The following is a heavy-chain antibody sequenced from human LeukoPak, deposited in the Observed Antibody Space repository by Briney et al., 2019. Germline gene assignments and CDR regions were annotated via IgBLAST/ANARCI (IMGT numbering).Heavy chain of an antibody. CDR3: ARATRIYYYDSSGYSGGFDY. Sequence: SGTLSLTCAVSGGSISSSNWWSWVRQPPGKGLEWIGEIYHSGSTNYNPSLKSRVTISVDKSKNQFSLKLSSVTAADTAVYYCARATRIYYYDSSGYSGGFDYWGQGTLVTVSS. CDR2: IYHSGST. D-gene: IGHD3-22*01. J-gene: IGHJ4*02. V-gene: IGHV4-4*02. CDR1: GGSISSSNW.